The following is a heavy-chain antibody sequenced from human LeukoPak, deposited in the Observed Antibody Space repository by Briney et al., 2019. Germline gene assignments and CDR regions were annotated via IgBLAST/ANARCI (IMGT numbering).Heavy chain of an antibody. CDR3: AKTKVGTGLDALDI. D-gene: IGHD2-21*02. Sequence: QPGGSLRLSCAASGFTFSSYAMHWVRQAPGKGLEWVAVISYDGSNKYYADSVKGRFTISRDNSKNTLYLQMNSLRAEDTAVYYCAKTKVGTGLDALDIWGQGTMVTVSS. CDR2: ISYDGSNK. V-gene: IGHV3-30-3*02. J-gene: IGHJ3*02. CDR1: GFTFSSYA.